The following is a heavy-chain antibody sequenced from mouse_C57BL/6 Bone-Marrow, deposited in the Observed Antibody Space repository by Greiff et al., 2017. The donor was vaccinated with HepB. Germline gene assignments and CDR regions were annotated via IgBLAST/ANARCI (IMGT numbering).Heavy chain of an antibody. CDR2: ISNLAYSI. D-gene: IGHD2-3*01. J-gene: IGHJ4*01. CDR1: GFTFSDYG. Sequence: EVMLVESGGGLVQPGGSLKLSCAASGFTFSDYGMAWVRQAPRKGPEWVAFISNLAYSIYYADTVTGRFTISRENAKNTLYLEMSSLRSEDTAMYYCARHLDGYYAMDYWGQGTSVTVSS. CDR3: ARHLDGYYAMDY. V-gene: IGHV5-15*01.